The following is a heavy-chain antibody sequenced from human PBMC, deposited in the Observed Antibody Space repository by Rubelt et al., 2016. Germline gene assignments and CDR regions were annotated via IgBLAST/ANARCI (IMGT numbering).Heavy chain of an antibody. CDR2: IKTNTGNP. CDR3: ARVIAAAGRDGNYFDY. CDR1: GYTFTSYA. J-gene: IGHJ4*02. V-gene: IGHV7-4-1*02. D-gene: IGHD6-13*01. Sequence: QVQLVQSGSELKKPGASVKVSCKASGYTFTSYAMNWVRQAPGQGLEWMGWIKTNTGNPTYAQGFQGRFVFSLDTVVSTAYLQISSLKAEDTAVYYCARVIAAAGRDGNYFDYWGQGTLVTVSS.